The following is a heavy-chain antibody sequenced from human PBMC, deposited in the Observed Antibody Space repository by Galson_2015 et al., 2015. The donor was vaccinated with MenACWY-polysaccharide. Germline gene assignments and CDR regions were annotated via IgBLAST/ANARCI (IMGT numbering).Heavy chain of an antibody. CDR3: ARERWVRGVYFDQ. Sequence: SLRLSCAASGFTFSNFWMSWVRQAPGKGLEWVASIKQDGSEKYLVDSVKGRFTISRDNAENSLFLQMNSLRAEDTAVYYCARERWVRGVYFDQWGQGALVTYSS. V-gene: IGHV3-7*01. CDR1: GFTFSNFW. D-gene: IGHD3-10*01. CDR2: IKQDGSEK. J-gene: IGHJ4*02.